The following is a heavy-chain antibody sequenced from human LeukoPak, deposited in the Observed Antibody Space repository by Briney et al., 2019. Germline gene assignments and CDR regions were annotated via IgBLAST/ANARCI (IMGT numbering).Heavy chain of an antibody. CDR2: IYSGGST. CDR1: GFTVSSNY. Sequence: PGGSLRLSCAASGFTVSSNYMSWVRQAPGKGLEWVSVIYSGGSTYYADSVKGRFTISRDNAKNSLYLQMNSLRAEDTAVYYCARSGSGSYYIFGRRKNYFDYWGQGTLVTVSS. D-gene: IGHD3-10*01. CDR3: ARSGSGSYYIFGRRKNYFDY. J-gene: IGHJ4*02. V-gene: IGHV3-53*01.